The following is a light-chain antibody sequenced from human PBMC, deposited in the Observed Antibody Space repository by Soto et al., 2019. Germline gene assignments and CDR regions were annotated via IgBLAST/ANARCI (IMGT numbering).Light chain of an antibody. J-gene: IGKJ4*01. V-gene: IGKV3D-20*01. CDR3: QQYENSATLS. CDR1: QSVRSSY. CDR2: DGS. Sequence: EIVLTQSPATLSLSPGDRATLSCGASQSVRSSYVAWYQQKAGLAPRLLIYDGSSRASGIPDRFSGSGSGTHFTLTIGRLEHEDFAVYYCQQYENSATLSFGGGTKVEMK.